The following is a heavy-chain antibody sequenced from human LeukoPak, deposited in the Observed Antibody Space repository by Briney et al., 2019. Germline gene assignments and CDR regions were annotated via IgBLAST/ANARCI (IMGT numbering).Heavy chain of an antibody. J-gene: IGHJ5*02. CDR2: ISAYNGNT. Sequence: ASVKVSCKASGYTFTSYGISWVRQAPGQGLEWMGWISAYNGNTNYAQKFQGRVTITADESTSTAYMELSSLRSEDTAVYYCARVIAAAGRNWFDPRGQGTLVTVSS. D-gene: IGHD6-13*01. CDR1: GYTFTSYG. CDR3: ARVIAAAGRNWFDP. V-gene: IGHV1-18*01.